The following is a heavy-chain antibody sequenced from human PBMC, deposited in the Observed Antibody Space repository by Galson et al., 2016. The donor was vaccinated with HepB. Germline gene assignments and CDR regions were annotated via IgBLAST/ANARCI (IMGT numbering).Heavy chain of an antibody. CDR1: GFTFSSYW. D-gene: IGHD3-10*01. V-gene: IGHV3-74*01. Sequence: SLRLSCAASGFTFSSYWMHWVRQAPGKGPVWLSRINGDGSNTNYADSVKGRFTISRDNAKNTVFLQVNSLRAEDTAVYHCAKDGWGGFDVWGQGTTVSVSS. CDR3: AKDGWGGFDV. CDR2: INGDGSNT. J-gene: IGHJ6*02.